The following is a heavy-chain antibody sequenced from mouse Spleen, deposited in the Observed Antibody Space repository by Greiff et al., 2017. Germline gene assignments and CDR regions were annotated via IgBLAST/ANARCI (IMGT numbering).Heavy chain of an antibody. J-gene: IGHJ3*01. CDR2: ISNLAYSI. CDR3: ARHEVKAWFAY. V-gene: IGHV5-15*04. D-gene: IGHD1-3*01. Sequence: EVKVEESGGGLVKPGGSLKLSCAASGFTFSDYGMAWVRQAPGKGPEWVAFISNLAYSIYYADTVTGRFTISRENAKNTLYLEMSSLRSEDTAMYYCARHEVKAWFAYWGQGTLVTVSA. CDR1: GFTFSDYG.